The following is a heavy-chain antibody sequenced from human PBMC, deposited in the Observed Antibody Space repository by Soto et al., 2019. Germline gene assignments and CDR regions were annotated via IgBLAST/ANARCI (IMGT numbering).Heavy chain of an antibody. CDR2: ISDDGART. CDR1: GFVFEVYW. J-gene: IGHJ4*02. D-gene: IGHD2-2*01. V-gene: IGHV3-74*01. Sequence: LRLACVASGFVFEVYWMHWVRQVPGKGLEWVSRISDDGARTDYADSVRGRFTISRDNANNALYLQMNALRGEDTAVYFCTRGPRPSSIGTGAVWGQGALVTVSS. CDR3: TRGPRPSSIGTGAV.